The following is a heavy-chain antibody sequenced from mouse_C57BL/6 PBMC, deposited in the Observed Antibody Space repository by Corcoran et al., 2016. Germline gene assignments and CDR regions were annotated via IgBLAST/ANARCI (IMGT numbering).Heavy chain of an antibody. CDR1: GYTFTTYG. Sequence: QIQLVQSRPELKKPGETVKISCKASGYTFTTYGMSWVKQAPGKGLKWMGWINTYSGVPTYADDFKGRFAFSLETSASTAYLQINNLKNEDTATYFCARKVGSSLYAMDYWGQGTSVTVSS. CDR3: ARKVGSSLYAMDY. CDR2: INTYSGVP. D-gene: IGHD1-1*01. V-gene: IGHV9-3*01. J-gene: IGHJ4*01.